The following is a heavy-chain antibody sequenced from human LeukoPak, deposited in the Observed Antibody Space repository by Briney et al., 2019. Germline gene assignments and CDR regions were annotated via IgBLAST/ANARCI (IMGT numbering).Heavy chain of an antibody. D-gene: IGHD3-10*01. J-gene: IGHJ4*02. V-gene: IGHV3-30*18. Sequence: GRSLRLSCAASGFTFSSSGMHWVRQAPGKGLEWVALISYDGSTKYYADSVKGRFTISRDNSKNTLYLQMNSLGAEDTAVYYCAKSVVLVRGVIPDKGQSGFDYWGQGTLVTVSS. CDR3: AKSVVLVRGVIPDKGQSGFDY. CDR1: GFTFSSSG. CDR2: ISYDGSTK.